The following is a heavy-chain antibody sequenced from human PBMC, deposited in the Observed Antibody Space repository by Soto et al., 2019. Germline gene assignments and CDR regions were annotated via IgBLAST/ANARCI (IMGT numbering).Heavy chain of an antibody. J-gene: IGHJ4*01. D-gene: IGHD3-16*01. CDR1: GASVSSGSYS. Sequence: QVQLQESGPGLVKPSETLSLTCNVSGASVSSGSYSWNWIRQPPGKGLEWLGFTFYSGSTNYNPSLKSRVTISLDTSKNHLSLKLASVTAADTAIYYCARDSESGGNFDCWGHGTLVTVSS. CDR3: ARDSESGGNFDC. V-gene: IGHV4-61*03. CDR2: TFYSGST.